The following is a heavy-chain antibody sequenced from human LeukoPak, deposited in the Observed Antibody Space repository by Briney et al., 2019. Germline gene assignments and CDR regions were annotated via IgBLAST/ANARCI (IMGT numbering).Heavy chain of an antibody. CDR1: GGSISSYY. D-gene: IGHD3-10*01. CDR3: ARGVLSYFCGSGSTPGFDY. V-gene: IGHV4-59*01. Sequence: SETLSLTCTVSGGSISSYYWSWIRQPPGKGLEWIGYIYHSGSTNCNPSLKSRVTISVDTSKSQFSLKLSSVTAADPAVYYCARGVLSYFCGSGSTPGFDYWGQGTLVTVSS. J-gene: IGHJ4*02. CDR2: IYHSGST.